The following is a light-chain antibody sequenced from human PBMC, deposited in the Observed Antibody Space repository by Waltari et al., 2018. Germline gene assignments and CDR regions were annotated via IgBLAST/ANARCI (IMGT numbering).Light chain of an antibody. J-gene: IGLJ3*02. Sequence: QLVLTQSPSASASLGASVKLTCTLSGGRSNDIIAWHQQQPGKGPRFLMKVDSDGSHSRGDGIPDRFSGSSSGAERYLIISSLQSEDEADYYCQTGGHGTWVFGGGTKLTVL. V-gene: IGLV4-69*01. CDR3: QTGGHGTWV. CDR2: VDSDGSH. CDR1: GGRSNDI.